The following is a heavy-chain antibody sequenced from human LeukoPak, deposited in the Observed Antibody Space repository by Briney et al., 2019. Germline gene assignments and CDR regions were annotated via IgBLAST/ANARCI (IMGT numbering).Heavy chain of an antibody. J-gene: IGHJ4*02. CDR2: LIENGATT. CDR3: VEDYRVGSCPAFCDF. Sequence: GGSLRLSCAASGFTFGSHAMSWVRQAPGRGLEWVSGLIENGATTYYADSVKGRFTISRDNSRNTMYLQMNSLRAEDTAVYYCVEDYRVGSCPAFCDFWGQGTLVTVSS. CDR1: GFTFGSHA. D-gene: IGHD3/OR15-3a*01. V-gene: IGHV3-23*01.